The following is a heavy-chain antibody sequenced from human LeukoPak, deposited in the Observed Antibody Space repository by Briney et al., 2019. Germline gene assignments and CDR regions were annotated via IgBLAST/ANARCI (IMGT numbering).Heavy chain of an antibody. CDR2: MNPDSANT. Sequence: ASVKVSCKASGGTFSSYAISWVRQASGQGLEWMGWMNPDSANTGYAQKFQGRVTMTRDPSTSTAYMELSGLTSEDTGVYYCARVGFAAAGAIDYWGQGTLVTVSS. CDR1: GGTFSSYA. V-gene: IGHV1-8*02. J-gene: IGHJ4*02. CDR3: ARVGFAAAGAIDY. D-gene: IGHD6-13*01.